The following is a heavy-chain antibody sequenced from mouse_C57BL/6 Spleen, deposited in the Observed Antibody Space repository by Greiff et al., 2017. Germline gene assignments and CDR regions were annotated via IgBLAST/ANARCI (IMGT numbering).Heavy chain of an antibody. CDR1: GFTFSDYY. V-gene: IGHV5-12*01. CDR2: ISNGGGST. J-gene: IGHJ4*01. CDR3: ARKEGEGNYYYAMDY. D-gene: IGHD2-1*01. Sequence: EVKVVESGGGLVQPGGSLKLSCAASGFTFSDYYMYWVRQTPEKRLEWVAYISNGGGSTYYPDTVKGRFTISRDNAKNTLYLQMSRLKSEDTAMYYCARKEGEGNYYYAMDYWGQGTSVTVSS.